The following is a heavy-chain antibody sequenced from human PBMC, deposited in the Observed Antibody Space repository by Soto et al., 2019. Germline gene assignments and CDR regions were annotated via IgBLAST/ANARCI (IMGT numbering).Heavy chain of an antibody. Sequence: EVQLVESGGGLVTPGGSLRLSCAASGFTFSDSWMGWVRQAPGKGLEWVGRILSKNDGGTTDYAAPVKGRVSISRDDSKNMMYPQMNSLKIEDTGIYYCTTYDYISGIYRYRWAYWGRGTLVTVSS. CDR1: GFTFSDSW. V-gene: IGHV3-15*01. CDR2: ILSKNDGGTT. CDR3: TTYDYISGIYRYRWAY. D-gene: IGHD3-16*02. J-gene: IGHJ4*02.